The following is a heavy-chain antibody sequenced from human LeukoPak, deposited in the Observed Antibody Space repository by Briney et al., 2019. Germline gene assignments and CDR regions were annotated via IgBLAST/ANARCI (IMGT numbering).Heavy chain of an antibody. J-gene: IGHJ4*02. Sequence: PGGSLRLSCAASGFTFSNYWMSWVRQAPGKGLEWVANIKQDRSEKYYVDSVKGRFTISRDNAKNSLYLQMNSLRAEDTAVYYCARDGRGAMTFDYWGQGTLVTVSS. CDR2: IKQDRSEK. CDR1: GFTFSNYW. CDR3: ARDGRGAMTFDY. D-gene: IGHD1-26*01. V-gene: IGHV3-7*01.